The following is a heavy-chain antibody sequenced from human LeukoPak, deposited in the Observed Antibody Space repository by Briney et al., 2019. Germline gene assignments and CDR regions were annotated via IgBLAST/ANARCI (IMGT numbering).Heavy chain of an antibody. CDR1: GFTFSSYG. Sequence: GGSLRLSCAASGFTFSSYGMSWVRQAPGKGLEWVSAISGSGGSTYYADSVKGRFTISRDNSKNTLYLQMNSLRAEDTAVYYCAKLGDDYYYYMDVWGKGTTVTISS. V-gene: IGHV3-23*01. CDR3: AKLGDDYYYYMDV. CDR2: ISGSGGST. D-gene: IGHD3-16*01. J-gene: IGHJ6*03.